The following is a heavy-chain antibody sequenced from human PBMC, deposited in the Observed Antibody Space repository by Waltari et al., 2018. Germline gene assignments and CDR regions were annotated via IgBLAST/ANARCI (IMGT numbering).Heavy chain of an antibody. CDR1: GGSFSGYF. D-gene: IGHD2-21*02. Sequence: QVQLQQWGAGLLKPSETLSLTCAVSGGSFSGYFWNWIRQAPGQGLGWIAEIDHSGSTNYNPSLKSRVTISLDTSTNLFSLNLSSVTAADTAVFFCARGASVVTPWRRIMDVWGQGTTVTVSS. J-gene: IGHJ6*02. V-gene: IGHV4-34*01. CDR3: ARGASVVTPWRRIMDV. CDR2: IDHSGST.